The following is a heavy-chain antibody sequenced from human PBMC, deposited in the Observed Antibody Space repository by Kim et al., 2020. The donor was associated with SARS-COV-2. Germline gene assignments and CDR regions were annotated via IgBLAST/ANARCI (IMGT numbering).Heavy chain of an antibody. CDR3: TTIPPDYYGSGY. J-gene: IGHJ4*02. CDR2: IKSKTDGGTT. CDR1: GFTFSNAW. Sequence: GGSLRLSCAASGFTFSNAWMSWVLQAPGKGLEWVGRIKSKTDGGTTDYAAPVKGRFTISRDDSKNTRYLQMNSLKTEDTAVYYCTTIPPDYYGSGYWGQGHLVTVSS. V-gene: IGHV3-15*01. D-gene: IGHD3-10*01.